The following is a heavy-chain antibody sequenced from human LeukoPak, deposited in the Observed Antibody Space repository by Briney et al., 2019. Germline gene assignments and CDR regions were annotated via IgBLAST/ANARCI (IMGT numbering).Heavy chain of an antibody. Sequence: GGSLRLSCAASGFTFSSYGMSWVRQAPGKGLEWVSGISGSGGSTYYADSVKGRFTISRDNSKNTLYLQMNSLRAEATAVYYCAKFGDILTGYPYYFDYWGQGTLVTVSS. J-gene: IGHJ4*02. D-gene: IGHD3-9*01. CDR2: ISGSGGST. CDR1: GFTFSSYG. CDR3: AKFGDILTGYPYYFDY. V-gene: IGHV3-23*01.